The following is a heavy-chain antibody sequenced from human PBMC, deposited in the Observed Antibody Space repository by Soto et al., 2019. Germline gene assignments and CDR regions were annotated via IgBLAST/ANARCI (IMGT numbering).Heavy chain of an antibody. Sequence: ASVKVSCKVSGYTLTELSMHWVRQAPGKGLEWMGGFDPEDGETIYAQKFQGRVTMTEDTSTDTAYMELSSLRSEDTAVYYCATVDGLVVATYSNWFDPWGQGXLVTVYS. J-gene: IGHJ5*02. CDR1: GYTLTELS. V-gene: IGHV1-24*01. CDR3: ATVDGLVVATYSNWFDP. CDR2: FDPEDGET. D-gene: IGHD5-12*01.